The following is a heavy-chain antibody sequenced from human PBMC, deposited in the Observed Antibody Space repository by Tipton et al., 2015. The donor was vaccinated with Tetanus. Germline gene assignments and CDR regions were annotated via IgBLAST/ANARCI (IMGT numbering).Heavy chain of an antibody. D-gene: IGHD1-26*01. J-gene: IGHJ4*02. V-gene: IGHV4-31*03. CDR2: IYYSGST. Sequence: TLSLTCTVSGGSISSGGYYWTWIRQHPGQGLEWIGDIYYSGSTYYHPSLKRRVSIPVDTSNNQISGNWNSVTAADTAVYYCARDQARGARGWNYFDYWGQGALVTVSS. CDR1: GGSISSGGYY. CDR3: ARDQARGARGWNYFDY.